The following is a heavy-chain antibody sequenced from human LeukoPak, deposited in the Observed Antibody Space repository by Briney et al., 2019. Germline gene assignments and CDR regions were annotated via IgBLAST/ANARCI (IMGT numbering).Heavy chain of an antibody. V-gene: IGHV4-59*08. Sequence: PSETLSLTCTVSGDSISRYYWSCIRQPPGKGLEWIAFIHYSGSTNYNPPLKSRVTISMDTSRNQFSLRLSSVTAADTAVYYCAKHLVASTPFFDSWGQGTLVTVSS. CDR1: GDSISRYY. CDR3: AKHLVASTPFFDS. D-gene: IGHD5-12*01. J-gene: IGHJ4*02. CDR2: IHYSGST.